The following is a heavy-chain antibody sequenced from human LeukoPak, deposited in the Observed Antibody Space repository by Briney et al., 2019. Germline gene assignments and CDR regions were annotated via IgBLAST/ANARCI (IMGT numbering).Heavy chain of an antibody. CDR2: IDTVGNT. CDR1: GFTFSSYD. V-gene: IGHV3-13*01. Sequence: PGGSLRLSCVASGFTFSSYDMHRVRHATGKGLEWVSAIDTVGNTYYDGSVRGRFTISRENAGDSLYLQMNSLRDGDTAVYYCIRIRTGQHQYGMDVWGQGATVTVSS. J-gene: IGHJ6*02. D-gene: IGHD7-27*01. CDR3: IRIRTGQHQYGMDV.